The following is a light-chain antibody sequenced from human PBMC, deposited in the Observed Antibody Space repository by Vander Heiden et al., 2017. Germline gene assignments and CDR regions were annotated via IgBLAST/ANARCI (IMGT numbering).Light chain of an antibody. J-gene: IGKJ1*01. V-gene: IGKV3-20*01. Sequence: IVLTQSPGTLSLSPGERAALSCRASQSVSSSSLAWYQQKPGQAPRLLIYGASSMATGIPDRFSGSGSGTDFTLTISRLEPEDFALYYCQQYGSSAWTFGQGTKVEIK. CDR2: GAS. CDR3: QQYGSSAWT. CDR1: QSVSSSS.